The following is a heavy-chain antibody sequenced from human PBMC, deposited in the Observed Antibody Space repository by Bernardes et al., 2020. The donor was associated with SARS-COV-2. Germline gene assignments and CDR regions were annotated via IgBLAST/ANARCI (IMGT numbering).Heavy chain of an antibody. V-gene: IGHV4-30-2*01. Sequence: SETLSLTCAVSGGSISSGGYSWSWIRQPPGKGLEWIGYIYHSGSTYYNPSLKSRVTISVDRSKNQFSLKLSSVTAADTAVYYCAAWGVATTLNWFDPWGQGTLVTVSS. J-gene: IGHJ5*02. CDR2: IYHSGST. D-gene: IGHD5-12*01. CDR3: AAWGVATTLNWFDP. CDR1: GGSISSGGYS.